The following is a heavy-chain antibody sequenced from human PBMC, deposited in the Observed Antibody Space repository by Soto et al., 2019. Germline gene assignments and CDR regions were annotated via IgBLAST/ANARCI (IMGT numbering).Heavy chain of an antibody. V-gene: IGHV4-30-2*01. Sequence: SETLSLTCAVSGGSISSGGYSWSWIRQPPGKGLECIGYIYHGVSTYYNPSLKSRVTISVDRSKNQFSLKLSSVTVADTAVYYCARGPPLGYWGQGTLVTVS. CDR3: ARGPPLGY. J-gene: IGHJ4*02. CDR1: GGSISSGGYS. CDR2: IYHGVST.